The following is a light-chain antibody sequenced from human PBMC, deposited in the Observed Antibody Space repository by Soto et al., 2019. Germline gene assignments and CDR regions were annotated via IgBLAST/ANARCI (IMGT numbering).Light chain of an antibody. CDR3: SSYTSSGTVL. V-gene: IGLV2-14*03. CDR1: SSDIGAYNY. CDR2: DVS. Sequence: QSVLTQPASVSGSPGQSITISCTGTSSDIGAYNYVSWYQHHPGKAPKLMIFDVSYRPSGVSNRFSGAKSGNTAYLIISGLQGEDESDYYCSSYTSSGTVLFGGGTKVTVL. J-gene: IGLJ2*01.